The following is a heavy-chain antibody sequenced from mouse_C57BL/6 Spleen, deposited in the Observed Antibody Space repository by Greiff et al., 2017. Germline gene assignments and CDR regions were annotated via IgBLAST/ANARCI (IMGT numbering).Heavy chain of an antibody. J-gene: IGHJ4*01. CDR1: GYTFTSYW. CDR2: IHPNSGST. Sequence: QVQLQQPGAELVKPGASVKLSCKASGYTFTSYWMHWVKQRPGQGLEWIGMIHPNSGSTNYTAKFKGKATLTVAKSSTTAYLQLSSLTSEDSAVYYCAIPLNYYGSPYAMGCWGQGASVTASS. D-gene: IGHD1-1*01. CDR3: AIPLNYYGSPYAMGC. V-gene: IGHV1-64*01.